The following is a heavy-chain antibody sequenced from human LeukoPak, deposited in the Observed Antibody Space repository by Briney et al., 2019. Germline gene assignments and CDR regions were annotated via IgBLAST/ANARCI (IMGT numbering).Heavy chain of an antibody. V-gene: IGHV3-30*02. CDR3: SKDRGVFGVAYSLDY. Sequence: GGSLRLSCAASGFTFSSYGIHWVRQAPGKGLEWVAFMRYDGSYKYYADSVKGRFSISRDNSKNTLYLQMNSLRAEDTAVYYCSKDRGVFGVAYSLDYWGQGTLVTVSS. CDR2: MRYDGSYK. D-gene: IGHD3-3*01. CDR1: GFTFSSYG. J-gene: IGHJ4*02.